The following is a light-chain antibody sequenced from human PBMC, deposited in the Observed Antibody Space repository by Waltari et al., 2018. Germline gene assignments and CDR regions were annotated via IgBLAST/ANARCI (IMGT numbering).Light chain of an antibody. CDR2: GAS. Sequence: EIVVTQSPATLSVSPGERAILSCRASQNVSSALAWYQQKPGQAPRLLIYGASTRATGIPARFTGSGSGTEFTLTISSLQSEDFAVYYCQQYNNWPPGTFGQGTKVEIK. J-gene: IGKJ1*01. V-gene: IGKV3-15*01. CDR1: QNVSSA. CDR3: QQYNNWPPGT.